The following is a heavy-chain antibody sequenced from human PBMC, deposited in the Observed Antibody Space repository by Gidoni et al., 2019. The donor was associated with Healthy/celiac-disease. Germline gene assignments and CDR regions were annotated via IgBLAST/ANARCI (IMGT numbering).Heavy chain of an antibody. CDR2: ISYDGSNK. J-gene: IGHJ6*02. Sequence: QVQLVESGGGGVQPGRSLRLSRAASGFTFSSYAMHWVRQAPGKGLEWVAVISYDGSNKYYADSVKGRFTISRDNSKNTLYLQMNSLRAEDTAVYYCARVDDDYGDYNYYGMDVWGQGTTVTVSS. CDR1: GFTFSSYA. D-gene: IGHD4-17*01. CDR3: ARVDDDYGDYNYYGMDV. V-gene: IGHV3-30-3*01.